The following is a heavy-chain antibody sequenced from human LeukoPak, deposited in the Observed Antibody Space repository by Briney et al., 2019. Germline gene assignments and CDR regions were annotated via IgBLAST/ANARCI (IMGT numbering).Heavy chain of an antibody. CDR1: GYTFTGYY. V-gene: IGHV1-2*02. CDR3: LRVRYRLAETYIDY. Sequence: AWVKVSCKASGYTFTGYYMHWVRPAPGQGLEWMGWINPYSGEANYEPKFQGRGTKTRDTSISAATMYLSRRRAGDAPVCYFLRVRYRLAETYIDYWGERTLVTASS. J-gene: IGHJ4*02. D-gene: IGHD3-9*01. CDR2: INPYSGEA.